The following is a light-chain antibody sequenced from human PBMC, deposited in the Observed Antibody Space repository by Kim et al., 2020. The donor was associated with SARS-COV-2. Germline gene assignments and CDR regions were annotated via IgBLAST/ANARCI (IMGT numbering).Light chain of an antibody. CDR1: TSNIGRNY. CDR2: RDD. V-gene: IGLV1-47*01. J-gene: IGLJ1*01. Sequence: ELTQPPSASGTPGQRVTISCSGSTSNIGRNYVYWYQQFPGTAPRLLIYRDDMRPSGVPDRFSGSRSGTSASLAISGLRSEDEADYHCAAWDDTLSVVFGTGTKVTVL. CDR3: AAWDDTLSVV.